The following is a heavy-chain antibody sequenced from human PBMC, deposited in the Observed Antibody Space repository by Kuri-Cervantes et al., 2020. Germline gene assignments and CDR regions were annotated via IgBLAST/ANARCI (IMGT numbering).Heavy chain of an antibody. CDR1: GYTFTSYG. V-gene: IGHV1-18*01. CDR2: ISAYNGNT. CDR3: ARESGAAPGMVF. J-gene: IGHJ4*02. Sequence: ASVKVSCKASGYTFTSYGISWVRQAPGQGLEWMGWISAYNGNTNYAQKLQGRVTMTTDTSTSTAYMELTSLTSEDTAVYYCARESGAAPGMVFWGQGTLVTVSS. D-gene: IGHD6-13*01.